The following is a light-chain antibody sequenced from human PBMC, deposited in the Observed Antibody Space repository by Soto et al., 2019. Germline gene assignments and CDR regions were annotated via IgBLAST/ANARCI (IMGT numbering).Light chain of an antibody. V-gene: IGKV2-28*01. CDR3: MRALQTPLFT. J-gene: IGKJ3*01. CDR2: LGS. Sequence: DIVMTQSPLSLPVTPVEPASISCRSSQSLLHSNGYNYLDWYLQKPGQSPQLLIYLGSNRASGVPDRFSGSGSGTDFTRKISRVEAEDVGVYYCMRALQTPLFTFGPGTKVDIK. CDR1: QSLLHSNGYNY.